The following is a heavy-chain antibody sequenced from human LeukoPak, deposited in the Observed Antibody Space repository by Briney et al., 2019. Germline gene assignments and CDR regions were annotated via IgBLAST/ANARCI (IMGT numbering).Heavy chain of an antibody. CDR2: FDPEDGET. D-gene: IGHD3-10*01. CDR3: ASGSVDNRSYYYYYMDV. V-gene: IGHV1-24*01. J-gene: IGHJ6*03. CDR1: GYTLAELS. Sequence: ASVKVSCKVSGYTLAELSMHWVRQAPGKGLEWMGGFDPEDGETIYAQKFQGRVTMTEDTSTDTAYMELSSLRSEDTAVYYCASGSVDNRSYYYYYMDVWGKGTTVTVSS.